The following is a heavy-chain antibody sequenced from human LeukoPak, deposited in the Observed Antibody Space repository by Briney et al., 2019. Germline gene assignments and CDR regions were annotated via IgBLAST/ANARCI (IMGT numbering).Heavy chain of an antibody. V-gene: IGHV3-7*01. CDR3: ASNWNYIRGHGMDV. J-gene: IGHJ6*02. Sequence: GGSLRLSCAASGFTFSNYWVSWVRQAPGKRLQWVANINQDGSEKHYVDSVRGRFTISRDNAKNSLYLQMNSLRAEDTAVYYCASNWNYIRGHGMDVWGQGTTVTVSS. CDR2: INQDGSEK. CDR1: GFTFSNYW. D-gene: IGHD1-7*01.